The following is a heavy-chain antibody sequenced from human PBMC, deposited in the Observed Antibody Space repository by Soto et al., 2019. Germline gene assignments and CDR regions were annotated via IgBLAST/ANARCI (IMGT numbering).Heavy chain of an antibody. CDR3: ERRVMATIGVCS. CDR1: GYTFTSYD. D-gene: IGHD5-12*01. Sequence: QVQLVQSGAEVKKPGASVKVSCKASGYTFTSYDINWLRQATGQGLAGMAWMNPNSGNTGYAQKFQGRVTITRNTSISTDYMELSSMRSEDAAVYSCERRVMATIGVCSWGQGTMVTVSS. J-gene: IGHJ4*02. V-gene: IGHV1-8*01. CDR2: MNPNSGNT.